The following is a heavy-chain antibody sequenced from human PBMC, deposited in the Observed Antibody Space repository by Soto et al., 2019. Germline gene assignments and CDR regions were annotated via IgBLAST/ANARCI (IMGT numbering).Heavy chain of an antibody. J-gene: IGHJ5*02. CDR3: ARVPPTVTTSNWFDP. CDR1: GGSISSGDYY. V-gene: IGHV4-30-4*01. D-gene: IGHD4-4*01. Sequence: SETLSLTCTVSGGSISSGDYYWSWIRQPPGKGLEWIGYIYYSGSTYYNPSLKSRVTISVDTSKNQFSLKLSSVTAADTAVYYYARVPPTVTTSNWFDPWGQGTLVTVSS. CDR2: IYYSGST.